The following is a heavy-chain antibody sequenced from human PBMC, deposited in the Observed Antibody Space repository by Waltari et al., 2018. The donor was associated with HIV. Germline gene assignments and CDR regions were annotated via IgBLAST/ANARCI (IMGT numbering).Heavy chain of an antibody. CDR3: ARGGGYSSSYYFDY. D-gene: IGHD5-12*01. Sequence: QVQLVESGGVVVQTGRSLRLPGEASGFTFSSYSMHWVRQGPGKGLEWVAVISYDGSKKYYADSVKGRFTISRDNSKNTLYLQMNSLRAEDTAVYYCARGGGYSSSYYFDYWGQGTLVTVSS. CDR2: ISYDGSKK. J-gene: IGHJ4*02. V-gene: IGHV3-30-3*01. CDR1: GFTFSSYS.